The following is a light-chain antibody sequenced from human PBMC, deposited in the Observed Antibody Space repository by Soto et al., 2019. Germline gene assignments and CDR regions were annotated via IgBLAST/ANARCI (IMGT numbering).Light chain of an antibody. Sequence: EIVMTQSPATLSVSPGERATLSCMASQRISSNSAWYQQKPGQAPRLLIYGASNRATGIPDRFSGSGSGTDFTLTISSLQSEDFAVYYCQQYNNWPWTFGQGTKVDI. CDR3: QQYNNWPWT. CDR2: GAS. V-gene: IGKV3D-15*01. J-gene: IGKJ1*01. CDR1: QRISSN.